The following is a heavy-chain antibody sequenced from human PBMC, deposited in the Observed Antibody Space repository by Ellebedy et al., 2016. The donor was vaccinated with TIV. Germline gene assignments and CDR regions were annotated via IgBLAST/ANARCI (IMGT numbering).Heavy chain of an antibody. CDR3: AREKPPSYDFWSGYYSSFDY. J-gene: IGHJ4*02. D-gene: IGHD3-3*01. Sequence: AASVKVSCKASGGTFSSYSISWVRQAPGQGLEWMGGIIPNFGTANYAQKFQGRVTITADESTSTAYMELSSLRSEDTAVYYCAREKPPSYDFWSGYYSSFDYWGQGTLVTVSS. V-gene: IGHV1-69*13. CDR1: GGTFSSYS. CDR2: IIPNFGTA.